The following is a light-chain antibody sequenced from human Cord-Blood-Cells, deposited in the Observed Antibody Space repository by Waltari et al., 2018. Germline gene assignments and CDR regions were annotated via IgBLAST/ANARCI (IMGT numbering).Light chain of an antibody. Sequence: SYELTQPLSVSVALGQTARITCGGKNIGSKNVHWYQQKPCQAPVLVIYRDSNRPSGIPERFSGSNSGNTATLTISRAQAGDEADYYCQVWDSSTVFGTGTKVTVL. V-gene: IGLV3-9*01. CDR3: QVWDSSTV. CDR2: RDS. J-gene: IGLJ1*01. CDR1: NIGSKN.